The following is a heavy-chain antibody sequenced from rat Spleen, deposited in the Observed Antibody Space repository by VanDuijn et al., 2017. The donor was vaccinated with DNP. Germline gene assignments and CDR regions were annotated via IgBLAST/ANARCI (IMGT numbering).Heavy chain of an antibody. D-gene: IGHD1-11*01. V-gene: IGHV5-31*01. CDR1: GFTFNNYW. J-gene: IGHJ4*01. Sequence: EVQLVESGGDLVQPGRSLKVSCVASGFTFNNYWMTWTRQIPGKGLEWVASITSSGGDSYYPDSVKGRFTVSRNNAENTLHLQMDSLRSEDTATYYCTRPRGSYGGYRVDAWGQGISVSVSS. CDR3: TRPRGSYGGYRVDA. CDR2: ITSSGGDS.